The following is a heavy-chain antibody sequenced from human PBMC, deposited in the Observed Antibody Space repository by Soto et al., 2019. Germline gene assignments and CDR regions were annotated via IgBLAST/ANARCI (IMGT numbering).Heavy chain of an antibody. CDR1: GGSFSGYY. Sequence: QVQLQQWGAGLLKPSETLSLTCAVYGGSFSGYYWTWIRQPPGTGLEWMGEINHSGSTNYNPSLNSPVTISLDPSTHQFSLTLTSVTAPYTAVYYCARDQIPALFDYWGQGTLVTVSS. CDR3: ARDQIPALFDY. CDR2: INHSGST. J-gene: IGHJ4*02. V-gene: IGHV4-34*01. D-gene: IGHD2-21*01.